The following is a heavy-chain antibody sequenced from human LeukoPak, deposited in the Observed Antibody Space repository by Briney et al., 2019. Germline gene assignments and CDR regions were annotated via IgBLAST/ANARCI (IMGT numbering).Heavy chain of an antibody. CDR1: GFTFSNYA. V-gene: IGHV3-23*01. D-gene: IGHD6-13*01. CDR2: ISASGGTT. Sequence: GGSLRLSCAASGFTFSNYAMRWVRQAPGKGLEWVSAISASGGTTYYADSVEGRFTISRDSSKDTLYLQMNSLRADDTAVYYCAKGAAPGGSSSYYMDVWGKGTSVTVSS. CDR3: AKGAAPGGSSSYYMDV. J-gene: IGHJ6*03.